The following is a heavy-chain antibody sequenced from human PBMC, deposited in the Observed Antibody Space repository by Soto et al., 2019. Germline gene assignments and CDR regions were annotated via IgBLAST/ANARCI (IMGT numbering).Heavy chain of an antibody. D-gene: IGHD6-13*01. CDR2: ISYDGSNK. V-gene: IGHV3-30*18. J-gene: IGHJ4*02. CDR3: AKGLGIAAAGTMGY. Sequence: QVQLVESAGGGVQPGRSLRLSCAASGFTFSYYGMHWVRQAPGKGLEWVAVISYDGSNKYYADSVKGRFTISRDNSKNTLYLQMNSLRAEDTAVYYCAKGLGIAAAGTMGYWGQGTLVTVSS. CDR1: GFTFSYYG.